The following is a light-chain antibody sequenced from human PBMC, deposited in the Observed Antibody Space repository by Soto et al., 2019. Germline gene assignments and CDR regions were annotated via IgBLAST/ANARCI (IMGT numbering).Light chain of an antibody. V-gene: IGKV1-39*01. CDR1: QSISSY. Sequence: DIQMTQSPSSLAASVGDRVTITCRASQSISSYLNWYQQKPGKAPKLLIYAASSLQSGVPSRFSGSGSGTDFTLTISSLQPEDFATYYCQQGYSTPRTFGQGPKV. CDR2: AAS. J-gene: IGKJ1*01. CDR3: QQGYSTPRT.